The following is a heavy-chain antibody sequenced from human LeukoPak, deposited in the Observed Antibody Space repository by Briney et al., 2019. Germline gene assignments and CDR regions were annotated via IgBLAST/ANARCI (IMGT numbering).Heavy chain of an antibody. D-gene: IGHD3-3*01. CDR2: IYYSGST. CDR1: GGSISSTTYY. J-gene: IGHJ4*02. V-gene: IGHV4-39*02. CDR3: ARGSLLRHFNY. Sequence: SETLSLTCIVSGGSISSTTYYWGWIRQPPGKGLEWIGTIYYSGSTYYNPSLKSRVTISVDMSKNQFSLKLSSVTAADTAVYYCARGSLLRHFNYWGQGTLVTVSS.